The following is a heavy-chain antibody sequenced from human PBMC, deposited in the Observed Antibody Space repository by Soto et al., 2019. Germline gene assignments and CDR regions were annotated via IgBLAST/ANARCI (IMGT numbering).Heavy chain of an antibody. V-gene: IGHV3-30*18. CDR1: GFTFSSYG. CDR2: ISYDGCND. CDR3: AKDSSGWKDYYYYGMDV. D-gene: IGHD6-19*01. Sequence: PGGSLRLSCVASGFTFSSYGMHWVRQAPGKGLEWVAVISYDGCNDYFADSVKGRFTMSRDNSKNTLYLQMSSLRTEDTAVYYCAKDSSGWKDYYYYGMDVWGQGTTVTVSS. J-gene: IGHJ6*02.